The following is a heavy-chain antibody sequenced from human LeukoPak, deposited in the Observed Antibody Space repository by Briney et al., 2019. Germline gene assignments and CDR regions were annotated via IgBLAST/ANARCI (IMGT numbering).Heavy chain of an antibody. CDR3: ATPLGHAMTTVTTYAFDI. CDR1: GFTFSSYA. CDR2: ISGSGGST. V-gene: IGHV3-23*01. J-gene: IGHJ3*02. Sequence: GGSLRLSCAASGFTFSSYAMSWVRQAPGKGLEWVSAISGSGGSTYYADSVKGRFTISRDNSKNTLYLQMNSLRAEDTAVYYCATPLGHAMTTVTTYAFDIWGQGTMVTVSS. D-gene: IGHD4-17*01.